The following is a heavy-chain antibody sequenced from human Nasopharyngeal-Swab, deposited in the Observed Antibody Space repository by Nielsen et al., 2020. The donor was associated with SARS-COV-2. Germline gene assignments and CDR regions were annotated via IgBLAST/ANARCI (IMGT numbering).Heavy chain of an antibody. Sequence: SCAASGFTFSDYYMSWIRQAPGKGLEWVSYISSSSSYTNYADSVKGRFTISRDNAKNSLYLQMNSLRAEDTAVYYCARVHYSNVQYYFDYWGQGTLVTVSS. D-gene: IGHD4-11*01. J-gene: IGHJ4*02. CDR1: GFTFSDYY. CDR3: ARVHYSNVQYYFDY. CDR2: ISSSSSYT. V-gene: IGHV3-11*06.